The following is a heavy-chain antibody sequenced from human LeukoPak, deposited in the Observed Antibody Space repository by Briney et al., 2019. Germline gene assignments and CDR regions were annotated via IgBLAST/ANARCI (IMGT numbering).Heavy chain of an antibody. CDR1: GFTFSDYD. V-gene: IGHV3-23*01. D-gene: IGHD6-19*01. CDR3: AKQVAVAGVDY. J-gene: IGHJ4*02. Sequence: GGSRRLSCAASGFTFSDYDMSWVRQAPGKGLEWVSAITGSGRTTYYADSVKGRFTISRDNSKNTLHLQMNSLRAEDTAVYYCAKQVAVAGVDYWGQGTLVTVSS. CDR2: ITGSGRTT.